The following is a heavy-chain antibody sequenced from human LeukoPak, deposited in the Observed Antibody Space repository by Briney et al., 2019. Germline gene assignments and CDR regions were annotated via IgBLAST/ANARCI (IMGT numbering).Heavy chain of an antibody. CDR1: GGSISSSSHY. J-gene: IGHJ4*02. D-gene: IGHD6-19*01. Sequence: SETLSLTCTVSGGSISSSSHYWGWFRQSPGKGLEWIGNIHYSGSTSYNPSLKSRVTISLDTSKNQFSLKLSSVTAADTAVYYCARDYRGWYYFDYWGQGTLVTVSS. CDR3: ARDYRGWYYFDY. CDR2: IHYSGST. V-gene: IGHV4-39*07.